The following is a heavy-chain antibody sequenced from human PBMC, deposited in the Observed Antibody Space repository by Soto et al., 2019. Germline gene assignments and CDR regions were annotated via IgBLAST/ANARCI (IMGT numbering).Heavy chain of an antibody. CDR1: GFTFSSYA. CDR2: ISYDGSNK. CDR3: ARGVSAVFDWLFDY. D-gene: IGHD3-9*01. V-gene: IGHV3-30*04. Sequence: GGSLRLSCAASGFTFSSYAMHWVRQAPGKGLEWVAVISYDGSNKYYAYSGKGRFIISRDNSKNTLYLQMISLRAEDTAVYYCARGVSAVFDWLFDYWGQGTLVTVSS. J-gene: IGHJ4*02.